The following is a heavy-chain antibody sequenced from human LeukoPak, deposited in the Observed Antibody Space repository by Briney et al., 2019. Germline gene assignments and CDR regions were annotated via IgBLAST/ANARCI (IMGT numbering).Heavy chain of an antibody. CDR3: ARGADDYGDYVAHFDY. V-gene: IGHV4-31*03. CDR2: IYYSGST. Sequence: SETLSLTCTVSGGSISSGGYYWSRLRQHPGKGLEWIGYIYYSGSTYYNPSLKSRVTISVDTSKNQFSLKLSSVTAADTAVYYCARGADDYGDYVAHFDYWGQGTLVTVSS. D-gene: IGHD4-17*01. J-gene: IGHJ4*02. CDR1: GGSISSGGYY.